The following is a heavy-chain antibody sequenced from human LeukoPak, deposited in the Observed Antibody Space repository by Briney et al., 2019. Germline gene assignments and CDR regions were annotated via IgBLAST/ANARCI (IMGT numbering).Heavy chain of an antibody. V-gene: IGHV5-51*01. CDR2: IYPGDSDT. CDR3: ARLNGSYLGPTDY. J-gene: IGHJ4*02. D-gene: IGHD1-26*01. Sequence: GESLKISCKGSGYSFTSYWIGWVRQMPGKGLEWMGIIYPGDSDTRYSPSFQGQVPISAGRSISTAYLQWSSLKPSDTAMYYCARLNGSYLGPTDYWGQGTLVTVSS. CDR1: GYSFTSYW.